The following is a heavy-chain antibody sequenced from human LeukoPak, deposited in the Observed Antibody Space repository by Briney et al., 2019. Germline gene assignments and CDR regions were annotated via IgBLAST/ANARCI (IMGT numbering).Heavy chain of an antibody. Sequence: GGSLRLSCAASGFTFSSYSMNWVRQAPGKGLEWVGRIKSKTDGGTTDYAAPVKGRFTISRDDSKNTLYLQMNSLKTEDTAVYYCTTRTRYYYYGMDVWGQGTTVTVSS. V-gene: IGHV3-15*01. J-gene: IGHJ6*02. CDR1: GFTFSSYS. CDR2: IKSKTDGGTT. D-gene: IGHD2-2*01. CDR3: TTRTRYYYYGMDV.